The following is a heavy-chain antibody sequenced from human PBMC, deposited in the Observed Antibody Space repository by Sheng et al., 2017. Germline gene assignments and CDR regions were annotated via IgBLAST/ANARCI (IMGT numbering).Heavy chain of an antibody. CDR3: QGIVVVPAANLVNYYGMDV. Sequence: ESGGGVVQPGRSLRLSCAASGFTFSSYGMHWVRQAPGKGLEWVAVISYDGSNKYYADSVKGRFTISRDNSKNTLYLQMNSLRAEDTAVYYCQGIVVVPAANLVNYYGMDVWGQGTTVTVSS. J-gene: IGHJ6*02. CDR2: ISYDGSNK. V-gene: IGHV3-30*03. D-gene: IGHD2-2*01. CDR1: GFTFSSYG.